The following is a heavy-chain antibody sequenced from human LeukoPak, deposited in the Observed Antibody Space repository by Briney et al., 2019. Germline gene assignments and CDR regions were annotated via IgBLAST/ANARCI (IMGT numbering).Heavy chain of an antibody. J-gene: IGHJ4*02. Sequence: GGSLRLSCAASGFTFSSYGMHWVRQAPGKGLEWVAVIWYDGSNKYYADSVKGRFTISRDNSKNTLYLQMNSLRAEDTAVYYCARDSRRRSYHYGSGNLTPDYWGQGTLVTVSS. CDR2: IWYDGSNK. V-gene: IGHV3-33*01. D-gene: IGHD3-10*01. CDR1: GFTFSSYG. CDR3: ARDSRRRSYHYGSGNLTPDY.